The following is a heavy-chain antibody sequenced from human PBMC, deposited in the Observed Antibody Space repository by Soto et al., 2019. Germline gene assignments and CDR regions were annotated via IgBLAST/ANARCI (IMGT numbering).Heavy chain of an antibody. V-gene: IGHV3-23*01. J-gene: IGHJ4*02. D-gene: IGHD6-19*01. Sequence: EVQLLEPGGGLVQPGGSLRLSCAASGFTFSSYAMNWVRQAPGKGLAWVSSISGSGGSTFYADSVKGRFTISRDTSKNTLYLQMNSLRAEDTAVYYCAKGYSGWYWGAFDYWGQGTLVTVSS. CDR2: ISGSGGST. CDR1: GFTFSSYA. CDR3: AKGYSGWYWGAFDY.